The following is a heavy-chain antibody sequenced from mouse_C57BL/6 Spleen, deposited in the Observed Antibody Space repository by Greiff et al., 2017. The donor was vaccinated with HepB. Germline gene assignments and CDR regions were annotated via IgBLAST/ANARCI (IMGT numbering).Heavy chain of an antibody. CDR1: GYTFTSYW. CDR3: ARDGYYVRAMDY. CDR2: IYPGSGST. D-gene: IGHD2-3*01. V-gene: IGHV1-55*01. Sequence: QVQLQQSGAELVKPGASVKMSCKASGYTFTSYWITWVKQRPGQGLEWIGDIYPGSGSTNYNEKFKSKATLTVDTSSSTAYMQLSSLTSEDSAVYYCARDGYYVRAMDYWGQGTSVTVSS. J-gene: IGHJ4*01.